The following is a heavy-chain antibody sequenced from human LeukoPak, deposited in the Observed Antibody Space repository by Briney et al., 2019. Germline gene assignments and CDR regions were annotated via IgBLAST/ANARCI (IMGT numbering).Heavy chain of an antibody. J-gene: IGHJ4*02. D-gene: IGHD3-22*01. CDR2: ISGRGSTI. CDR1: GFTFSDYY. V-gene: IGHV3-11*04. Sequence: PGGSLRLSCVVSGFTFSDYYMSWIRQAPGKGLECISYISGRGSTIYYADSVKGRFTISRDNAKNSLYLQMNSLRAEDTAVYYCAREAYYYDSSGYYYRESHFDYWGQGTLVTVSS. CDR3: AREAYYYDSSGYYYRESHFDY.